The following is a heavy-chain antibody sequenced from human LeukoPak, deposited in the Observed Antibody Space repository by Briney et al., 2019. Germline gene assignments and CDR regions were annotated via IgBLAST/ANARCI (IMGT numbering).Heavy chain of an antibody. CDR1: GFTFSSYS. V-gene: IGHV3-21*01. J-gene: IGHJ4*02. CDR3: AKSGASYDPYYFDY. D-gene: IGHD1-26*01. CDR2: ISSSSSYI. Sequence: PGGSLRLSCAASGFTFSSYSMNWVRQAPGKGLEWVSPISSSSSYIYYADSVKGRLTISRDNAKNSLYLQMNSLRAEDTAVYYCAKSGASYDPYYFDYWGQGTLVTVSS.